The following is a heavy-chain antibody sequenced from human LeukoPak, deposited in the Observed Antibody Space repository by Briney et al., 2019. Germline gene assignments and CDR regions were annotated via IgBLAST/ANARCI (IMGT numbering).Heavy chain of an antibody. Sequence: SETLSLTCTVSGGSISSYYWSWIRQPLGKGLEWIGYIYYSGSTNYNPSLKSRVTISVDTSKNQFSLKLSSVTAADAAVYYCARQYYYGSGSYYFDYWGQGTLVTVSS. CDR3: ARQYYYGSGSYYFDY. J-gene: IGHJ4*02. CDR1: GGSISSYY. D-gene: IGHD3-10*01. CDR2: IYYSGST. V-gene: IGHV4-59*08.